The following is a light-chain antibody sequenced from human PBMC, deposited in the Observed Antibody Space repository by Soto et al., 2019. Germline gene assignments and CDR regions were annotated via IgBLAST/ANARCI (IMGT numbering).Light chain of an antibody. CDR3: CSYAGRTTWV. Sequence: QPVLTQPASVSGSPGQSITISCTGTSSDVGYYNLVSWYQQHPGKAPKLMIYEGTKRPSGVSNRFSGSKSGNTASLTISGLQAEDEAEYYCCSYAGRTTWVFGGGTKLTVL. CDR1: SSDVGYYNL. J-gene: IGLJ3*02. CDR2: EGT. V-gene: IGLV2-23*01.